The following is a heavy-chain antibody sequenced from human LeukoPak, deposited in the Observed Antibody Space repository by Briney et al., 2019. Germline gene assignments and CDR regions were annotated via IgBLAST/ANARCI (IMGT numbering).Heavy chain of an antibody. V-gene: IGHV4-39*07. J-gene: IGHJ4*02. CDR2: IFYSGST. D-gene: IGHD6-6*01. CDR3: ARAYRYSSSIYFDY. Sequence: SETLSLTCIVSGGSISSSSYYWGWIRQPPGKGLEWIGSIFYSGSTYYNPSLKSRVTISVDTSKNQFSLKLSSVTAADTAVYYCARAYRYSSSIYFDYWGQGTLVTVSS. CDR1: GGSISSSSYY.